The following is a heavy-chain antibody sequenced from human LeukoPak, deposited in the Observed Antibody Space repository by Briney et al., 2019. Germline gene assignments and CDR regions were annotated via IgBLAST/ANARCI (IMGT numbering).Heavy chain of an antibody. V-gene: IGHV1-18*01. CDR1: GYTFTSYG. Sequence: GASVKVSCKASGYTFTSYGISWVRQAPGQGLDWMGWISAYNGNTNYAQKLQGRVTMTTDTSTSTAYMELRSLRSDDTAVYHCARGPLSYYYDSSGSDYWGQGTLVTVSS. D-gene: IGHD3-22*01. CDR3: ARGPLSYYYDSSGSDY. J-gene: IGHJ4*02. CDR2: ISAYNGNT.